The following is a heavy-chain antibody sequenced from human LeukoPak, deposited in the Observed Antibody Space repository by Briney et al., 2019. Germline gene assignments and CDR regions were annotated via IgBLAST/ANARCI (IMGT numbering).Heavy chain of an antibody. D-gene: IGHD6-19*01. CDR3: AKRGGSGSGWYLDY. Sequence: GGSLRLSCAASGFTFSSYAMSWARQAPGKGVEWVSAISGSGGSTYYADSVKGRFTISRDNSKNTVYLQMNSLRAEDTAVYYCAKRGGSGSGWYLDYWGQGTLVTVSS. J-gene: IGHJ4*02. V-gene: IGHV3-23*01. CDR1: GFTFSSYA. CDR2: ISGSGGST.